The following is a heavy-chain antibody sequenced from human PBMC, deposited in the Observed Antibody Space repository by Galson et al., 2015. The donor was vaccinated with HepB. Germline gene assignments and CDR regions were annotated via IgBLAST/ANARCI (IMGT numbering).Heavy chain of an antibody. CDR2: LYTSGST. CDR3: ARDRYGMDV. CDR1: GFDVSSDY. J-gene: IGHJ6*02. V-gene: IGHV3-66*03. Sequence: SLRLSCAASGFDVSSDYMDWVRQAPGKGLEWVSVLYTSGSTYYADSVKGRFTISRDNSKNTMYLQMNSLRIDDTAVYYCARDRYGMDVWGQGTRVTVSS.